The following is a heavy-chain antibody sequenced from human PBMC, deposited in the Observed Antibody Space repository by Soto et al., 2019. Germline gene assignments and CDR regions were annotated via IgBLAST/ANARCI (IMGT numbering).Heavy chain of an antibody. D-gene: IGHD3-9*01. CDR1: GGSISSGGYY. CDR3: ARGDSPHLDYDILTGPLPPRCNRFDT. CDR2: IYYSGST. J-gene: IGHJ5*02. Sequence: SETLSLTCTVSGGSISSGGYYWSWIRQHPGKGLEWIGYIYYSGSTYYNPSLKSRVTISVDTSKNQFSLKLSSVTAADTAVYYCARGDSPHLDYDILTGPLPPRCNRFDTWGQGTLVTVSS. V-gene: IGHV4-31*03.